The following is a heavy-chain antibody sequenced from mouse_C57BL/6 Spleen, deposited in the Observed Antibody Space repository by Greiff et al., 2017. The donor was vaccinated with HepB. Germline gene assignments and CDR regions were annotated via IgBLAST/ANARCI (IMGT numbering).Heavy chain of an antibody. CDR2: ISYDGSN. D-gene: IGHD2-1*01. V-gene: IGHV3-6*01. Sequence: VQLKESGPGLVKPSQSLSLTCSVTGYSITSGYYWNWIRQFPGNQLEWMGYISYDGSNNYNPSLKNRISITRDTSKNQFFLKLKSVTTEDTATYYCARRIGNYVYYAMDYGGQGTSVTVSS. CDR1: GYSITSGYY. CDR3: ARRIGNYVYYAMDY. J-gene: IGHJ4*01.